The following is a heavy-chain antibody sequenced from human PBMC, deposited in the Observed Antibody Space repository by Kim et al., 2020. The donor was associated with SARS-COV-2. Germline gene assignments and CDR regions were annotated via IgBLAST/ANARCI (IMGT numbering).Heavy chain of an antibody. V-gene: IGHV1-2*02. Sequence: YAQKFQGRVTMTRATSISTAYMGLSRLRSDDTAVYYCARDLPIASYGMDVWGQGTTVTVSS. J-gene: IGHJ6*02. CDR3: ARDLPIASYGMDV. D-gene: IGHD3-22*01.